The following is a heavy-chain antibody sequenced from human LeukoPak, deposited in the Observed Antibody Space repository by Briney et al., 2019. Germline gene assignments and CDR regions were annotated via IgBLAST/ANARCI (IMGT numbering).Heavy chain of an antibody. CDR2: MSRSSSNI. V-gene: IGHV3-48*01. CDR1: GFTSTSVS. D-gene: IGHD3-3*01. Sequence: PGGSLRPSCALSGFTSTSVSMNWVRHAPRKGLGWVAYMSRSSSNIYYADSEQGRFTISRDNAKNSLYLQMNSLRAEDTAVYCCARGDNYDFWSSYYISTGFDYRGQGTMVTVSS. CDR3: ARGDNYDFWSSYYISTGFDY. J-gene: IGHJ4*02.